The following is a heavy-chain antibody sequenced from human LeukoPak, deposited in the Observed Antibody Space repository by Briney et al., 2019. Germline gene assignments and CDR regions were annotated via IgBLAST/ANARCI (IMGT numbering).Heavy chain of an antibody. Sequence: GASVKVSCKASGYTFTSYYMHWVRQAPGQGLEWMGIINPSGGSTSYAQKFQGRVTMTRDTSINTVYMELTTLTSDDTALYYCAVAPGDYWGQGTLVSVS. D-gene: IGHD2-21*01. J-gene: IGHJ4*02. CDR1: GYTFTSYY. V-gene: IGHV1-46*01. CDR2: INPSGGST. CDR3: AVAPGDY.